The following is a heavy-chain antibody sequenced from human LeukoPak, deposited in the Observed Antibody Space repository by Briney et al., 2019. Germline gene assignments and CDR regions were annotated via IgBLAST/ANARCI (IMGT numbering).Heavy chain of an antibody. CDR1: SYSISSGYY. CDR3: ARLTDDYITI. CDR2: IYHSGST. D-gene: IGHD3-3*01. Sequence: LETLSLTCAVSSYSISSGYYWGWIRQSPGKGLEWIGSIYHSGSTYYNPSLRSRVTISVDTSNNQFSLKVRSVTAADTALYYCARLTDDYITIWGQGTLVTVSS. J-gene: IGHJ4*02. V-gene: IGHV4-38-2*01.